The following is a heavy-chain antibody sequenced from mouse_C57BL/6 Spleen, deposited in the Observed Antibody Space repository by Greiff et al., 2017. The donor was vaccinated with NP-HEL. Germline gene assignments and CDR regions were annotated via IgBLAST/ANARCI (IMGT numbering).Heavy chain of an antibody. CDR3: ERGHYYGSSPFDY. CDR2: IYPSASET. Sequence: QVQLQQPGAELVRPGSSVQLSCKASGYTFTSYWMDWVKQRPGQGLEWIGNIYPSASETHYNQKFKDKATLTVDNSSSTAYLQLHSLTSEASAVYACERGHYYGSSPFDYWGQGTTLTVSA. CDR1: GYTFTSYW. J-gene: IGHJ2*01. V-gene: IGHV1-61*01. D-gene: IGHD1-1*01.